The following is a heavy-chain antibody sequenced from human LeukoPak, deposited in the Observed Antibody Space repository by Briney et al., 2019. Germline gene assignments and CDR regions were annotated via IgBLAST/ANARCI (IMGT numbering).Heavy chain of an antibody. Sequence: SESLSLTCTVSGGSISSYYWSWIRQPAGKGLEWIGRIYTSGSTNYNPSLKSRVTMSVDTSKNQFSLKLSSVTAADTAVYYCARATAARQHYYYYYYMDVWGKGPRSPSP. V-gene: IGHV4-4*07. CDR3: ARATAARQHYYYYYYMDV. CDR2: IYTSGST. CDR1: GGSISSYY. J-gene: IGHJ6*03. D-gene: IGHD6-6*01.